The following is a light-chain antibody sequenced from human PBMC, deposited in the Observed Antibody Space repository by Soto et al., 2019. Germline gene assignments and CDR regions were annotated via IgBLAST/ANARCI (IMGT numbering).Light chain of an antibody. CDR1: QSVGRS. V-gene: IGKV3-15*01. CDR3: QQYNNWPPWT. Sequence: EIVLTQSPGTLSLSPEERTTLSCRASQSVGRSLAWYQQKPGQAPRLLIYGASTRATGIPARFSGSGSGTEFTLTISSLQSEDFAVYYCQQYNNWPPWTFGQGTKVDIK. CDR2: GAS. J-gene: IGKJ1*01.